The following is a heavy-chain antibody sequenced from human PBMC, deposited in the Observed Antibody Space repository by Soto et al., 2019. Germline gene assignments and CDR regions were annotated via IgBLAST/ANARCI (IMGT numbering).Heavy chain of an antibody. CDR2: IYYSGST. Sequence: QLQLQESGPGLVKPSETLSLTCTVSGGSISSSSYYWGWIRQPPGKGLEWIGSIYYSGSTYYNPSLKSRVTISVDTSMNQISMKLSSVTAADTAVYYCAIQVYGDNGEYYYYYYMDVWGKGSTVTVSS. CDR3: AIQVYGDNGEYYYYYYMDV. D-gene: IGHD4-17*01. J-gene: IGHJ6*03. CDR1: GGSISSSSYY. V-gene: IGHV4-39*01.